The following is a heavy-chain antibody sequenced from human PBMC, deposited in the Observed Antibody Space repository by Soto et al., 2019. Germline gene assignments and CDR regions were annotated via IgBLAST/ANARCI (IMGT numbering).Heavy chain of an antibody. D-gene: IGHD5-12*01. CDR3: ARHGAYRGYSGYDQRYYYYGMDV. CDR2: IYYSGST. J-gene: IGHJ6*02. CDR1: GGSISSSSYY. V-gene: IGHV4-39*01. Sequence: SETLSLTCPVSGGSISSSSYYWGWIRQPPGKGLEWIGSIYYSGSTYYNPSLKSRVTISVDTSKNQFSLKLSSVTAADTAVYYCARHGAYRGYSGYDQRYYYYGMDVWGQGTTVTVS.